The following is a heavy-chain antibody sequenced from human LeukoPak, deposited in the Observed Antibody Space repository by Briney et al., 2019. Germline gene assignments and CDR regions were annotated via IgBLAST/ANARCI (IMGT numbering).Heavy chain of an antibody. CDR3: ASGWSKYYYYYGMDV. Sequence: ASVKVSCKASGYTFTSYDINWVRQATGQGLEWMGWMNPNSGNTGYAQKFQGRVTMTRNTSISTAYMELSSLRSEDTAVYYCASGWSKYYYYYGMDVWGQGTTVTVS. D-gene: IGHD2-8*02. V-gene: IGHV1-8*01. CDR1: GYTFTSYD. J-gene: IGHJ6*02. CDR2: MNPNSGNT.